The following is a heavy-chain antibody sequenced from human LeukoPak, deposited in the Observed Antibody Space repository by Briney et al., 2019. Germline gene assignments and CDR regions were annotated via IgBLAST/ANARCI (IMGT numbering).Heavy chain of an antibody. CDR3: ARSAVAGTLDWFDP. V-gene: IGHV4-38-2*02. Sequence: PSETLSLTCTVSGYSISSGYYWGWIRQPPGKGLEWIGSIYHSGSTYYNPSLESRVTISVDTSKNQFSLKLSSVTAADTAVYYCARSAVAGTLDWFDPWGQGTLATVSS. CDR1: GYSISSGYY. J-gene: IGHJ5*02. CDR2: IYHSGST. D-gene: IGHD6-19*01.